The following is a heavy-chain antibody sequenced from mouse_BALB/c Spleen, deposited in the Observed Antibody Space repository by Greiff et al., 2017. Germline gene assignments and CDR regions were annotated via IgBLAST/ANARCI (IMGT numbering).Heavy chain of an antibody. J-gene: IGHJ4*01. V-gene: IGHV5-17*02. Sequence: VQLVESGGGLVQPGGSRKLSCAASGFTFSSFGMHWVRQAPEKGLEWVAYISSGSSTIYYADTVKGRFTISRDNPKNTLFLQMTSLRSEDTAMYYCARSIHYYGYNYAMDYWGQGTSVTVSS. CDR1: GFTFSSFG. CDR3: ARSIHYYGYNYAMDY. D-gene: IGHD1-2*01. CDR2: ISSGSSTI.